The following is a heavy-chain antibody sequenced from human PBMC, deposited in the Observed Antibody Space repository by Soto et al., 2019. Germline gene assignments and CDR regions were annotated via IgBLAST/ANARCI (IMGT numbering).Heavy chain of an antibody. V-gene: IGHV4-39*01. D-gene: IGHD3-16*01. Sequence: SETLSLTCTVSGGSISSSSYYWGWIRQPPGKGLEWIGSIYYSGSTYYNPSLKSRVTISVDTSKNQFSLKLSSVTAADTAVYYCARHSPAYGAFDIWGQGTMVTVSS. CDR1: GGSISSSSYY. CDR2: IYYSGST. J-gene: IGHJ3*02. CDR3: ARHSPAYGAFDI.